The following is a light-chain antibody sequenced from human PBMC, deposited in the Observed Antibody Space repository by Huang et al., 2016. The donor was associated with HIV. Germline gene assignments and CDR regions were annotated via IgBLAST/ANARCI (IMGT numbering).Light chain of an antibody. Sequence: DIIMTQSPDSLALSLGGRAAINCTASQSVLKTSNNKNCLSWYQLKVGQPPKLLSDVASTRESGVPDRFSGSGSGTHFTLTIASLQAEDVAVYYCHQCYDIPQTFGQGTKVEVK. V-gene: IGKV4-1*01. CDR2: VAS. CDR3: HQCYDIPQT. CDR1: QSVLKTSNNKNC. J-gene: IGKJ1*01.